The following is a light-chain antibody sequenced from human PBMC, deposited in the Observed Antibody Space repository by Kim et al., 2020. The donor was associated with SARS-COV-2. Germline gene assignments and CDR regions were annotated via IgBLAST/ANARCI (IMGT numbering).Light chain of an antibody. J-gene: IGKJ4*01. CDR2: DAF. CDR1: QDISNY. V-gene: IGKV1-33*01. CDR3: QQYDNLLLT. Sequence: DIQMTQSPSSLSASVGDRVTITCQASQDISNYLNWYQQKSGKAPKLLIYDAFKLETGVPSRFSGSGSGTDFTFTISSLQPEDIATYYCQQYDNLLLTFGGGTKVDIK.